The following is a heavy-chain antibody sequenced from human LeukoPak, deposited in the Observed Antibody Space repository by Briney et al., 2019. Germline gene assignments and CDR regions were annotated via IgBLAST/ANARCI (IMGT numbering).Heavy chain of an antibody. Sequence: GGSLRLSCAASGFTFSNYDMHWVRQAPGKGLEWVSYISSSGSTIYYADSVKGRFTISRDNAKNSLYLQMNSLRAEDTAVYYCARENLGGNSGFLDYWGQGTLVTVSS. CDR2: ISSSGSTI. D-gene: IGHD4-23*01. CDR3: ARENLGGNSGFLDY. V-gene: IGHV3-48*03. CDR1: GFTFSNYD. J-gene: IGHJ4*02.